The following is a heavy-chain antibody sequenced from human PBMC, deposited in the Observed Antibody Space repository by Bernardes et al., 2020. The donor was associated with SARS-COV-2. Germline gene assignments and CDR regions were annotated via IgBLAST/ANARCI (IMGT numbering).Heavy chain of an antibody. D-gene: IGHD2-15*01. Sequence: SETLSLTCAVYGGSFSGYYWSWIRQPPGKGLEWIGEINHSGSTNYNPSLKSRVTISVDTSKNQFSLKLSSVTAADTAVYYCARGPLWVVVAATPRNWFDPWGQGTLVTVSS. V-gene: IGHV4-34*01. CDR3: ARGPLWVVVAATPRNWFDP. CDR2: INHSGST. J-gene: IGHJ5*02. CDR1: GGSFSGYY.